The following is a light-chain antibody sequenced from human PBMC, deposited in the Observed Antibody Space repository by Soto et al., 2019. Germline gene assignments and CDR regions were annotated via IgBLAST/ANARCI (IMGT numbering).Light chain of an antibody. CDR3: QQHGISPIT. J-gene: IGKJ5*01. Sequence: EIVLTQSPGTLSLSPGERATLSCRASQSVSSSYLAWYQQKPGQAPRLLIYGASSRATGIPDRFSGSGSGTDFTLTISRLEPEDFAVYYCQQHGISPITFG. CDR2: GAS. V-gene: IGKV3-20*01. CDR1: QSVSSSY.